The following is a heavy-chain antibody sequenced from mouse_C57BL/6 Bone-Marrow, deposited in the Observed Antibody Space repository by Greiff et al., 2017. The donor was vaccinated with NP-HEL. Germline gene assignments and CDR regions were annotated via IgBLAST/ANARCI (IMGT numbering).Heavy chain of an antibody. CDR3: ARLWYYYAMDY. J-gene: IGHJ4*01. Sequence: DVKLLESGGDLVKPGGSLKLSCAASGFTFSSYGMSWVRQTPDKRLEWVATISSGGSYTYYPDSVKGRFTISRDNAKNTLYLQMSSLKSEDTAMYYCARLWYYYAMDYWGQGTSVTVSS. CDR2: ISSGGSYT. V-gene: IGHV5-6*02. D-gene: IGHD1-1*02. CDR1: GFTFSSYG.